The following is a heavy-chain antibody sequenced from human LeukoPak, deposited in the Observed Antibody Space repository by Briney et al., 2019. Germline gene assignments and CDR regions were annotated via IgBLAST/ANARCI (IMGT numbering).Heavy chain of an antibody. CDR2: MNPNSGNT. V-gene: IGHV1-8*01. Sequence: ASVKVSCKASGYTFTNYDINWVRQATGQGPEWMGWMNPNSGNTGYAQKFQGRVTMTRNTSNSTAYMELSSLRSEDTAVYYCARAIASAGSNWFEPWGQGTPVTVSS. CDR1: GYTFTNYD. CDR3: ARAIASAGSNWFEP. D-gene: IGHD6-13*01. J-gene: IGHJ5*02.